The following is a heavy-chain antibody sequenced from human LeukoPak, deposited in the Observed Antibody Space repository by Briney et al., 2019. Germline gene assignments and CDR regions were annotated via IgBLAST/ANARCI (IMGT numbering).Heavy chain of an antibody. CDR2: IYYSGST. J-gene: IGHJ4*02. Sequence: PSETLSLTCTVSGGSISSYYWRWIRQPTGKGLEWIGYIYYSGSTNYNPSLKSRVTISVDTSKNQFSLKLSSVTAADTAVYYCARGAAARRSDYWGQGTLVTVSS. D-gene: IGHD6-6*01. V-gene: IGHV4-59*01. CDR1: GGSISSYY. CDR3: ARGAAARRSDY.